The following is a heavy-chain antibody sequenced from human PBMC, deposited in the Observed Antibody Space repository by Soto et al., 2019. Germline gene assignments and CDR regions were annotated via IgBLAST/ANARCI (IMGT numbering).Heavy chain of an antibody. Sequence: PSETLSLTCAVYGGCFCNFYWGWIRQPPGKWLQWVGEINQSGSTTYNPSLKSRVTMWIDTSKPQCSLKLNSVTAADTAVYYCAGWMRRVLVPRPHLRTFDHWGQGTTVTVSS. J-gene: IGHJ4*02. CDR3: AGWMRRVLVPRPHLRTFDH. CDR1: GGCFCNFY. CDR2: INQSGST. V-gene: IGHV4-34*01. D-gene: IGHD2-8*02.